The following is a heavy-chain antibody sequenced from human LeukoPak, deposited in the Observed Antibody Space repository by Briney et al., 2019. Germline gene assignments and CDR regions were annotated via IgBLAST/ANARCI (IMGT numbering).Heavy chain of an antibody. CDR2: ISWNSGSI. V-gene: IGHV3-9*03. Sequence: GRSLRLSCAASGFTFDDYAMHWVRQAPGKGLEWVSGISWNSGSIGYADSVKGRFTISRDNAKNSLYLQMNSLRAEDMALYYCAKEVVVAATLRGFDYWGQGTLVTVSS. J-gene: IGHJ4*02. D-gene: IGHD2-15*01. CDR1: GFTFDDYA. CDR3: AKEVVVAATLRGFDY.